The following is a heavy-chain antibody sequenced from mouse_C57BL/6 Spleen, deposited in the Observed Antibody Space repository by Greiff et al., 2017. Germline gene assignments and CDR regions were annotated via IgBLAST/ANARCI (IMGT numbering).Heavy chain of an antibody. CDR3: ARNTVVATYYYAMDY. CDR1: GYTFTSYW. D-gene: IGHD1-1*01. V-gene: IGHV1-64*01. Sequence: QVQLQQSGAELVKPGASVKLSCKASGYTFTSYWMHWVKQRPGQGLEWIGMIHPNSGSTNYNEKFKSKATLTVDKSSSTAYMQLSSLTSEDSAVYYCARNTVVATYYYAMDYWGQGTSVTVSS. CDR2: IHPNSGST. J-gene: IGHJ4*01.